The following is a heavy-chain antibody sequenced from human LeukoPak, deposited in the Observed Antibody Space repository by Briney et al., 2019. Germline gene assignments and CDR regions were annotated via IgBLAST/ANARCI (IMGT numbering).Heavy chain of an antibody. J-gene: IGHJ3*02. D-gene: IGHD5-24*01. Sequence: ASVKVSCKASGGTFSSYAISWVRQAPGQGLEWMGGIIPIFGTANYAQKFQGRVTITTDESTSTAYMELSSLRSEDTAVYYCARDTAGDGYNSENDAFDIWGQGTMVTVSS. CDR3: ARDTAGDGYNSENDAFDI. V-gene: IGHV1-69*05. CDR1: GGTFSSYA. CDR2: IIPIFGTA.